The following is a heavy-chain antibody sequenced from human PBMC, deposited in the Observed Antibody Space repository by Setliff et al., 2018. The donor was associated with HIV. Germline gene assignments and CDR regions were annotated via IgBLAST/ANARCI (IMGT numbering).Heavy chain of an antibody. CDR2: IYYSGST. D-gene: IGHD6-25*01. J-gene: IGHJ4*02. CDR3: ERYSPRGYTLTGPY. Sequence: LETLSLTCTVSGGSVSSGSYYWSWIRQPPGKGLEWIGYIYYSGSTKHNPSLKSRVTISLDTSKNQCSLKLTSVTAAATALYYCERYSPRGYTLTGPYWGQGTLVTVSS. CDR1: GGSVSSGSYY. V-gene: IGHV4-61*01.